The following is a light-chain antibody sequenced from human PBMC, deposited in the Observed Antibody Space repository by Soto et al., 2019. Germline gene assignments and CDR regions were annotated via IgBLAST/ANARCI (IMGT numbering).Light chain of an antibody. CDR3: QLYNRNTWS. Sequence: DIQMTQSPSTLSASVGGRFTITCRASQGVGTWVAWYQQKPGKAPKLLIYGASNLGSGVPSRFSGSGSGTEFTLTITTLQPDDFATYFCQLYNRNTWSFGPGTKVDI. J-gene: IGKJ1*01. V-gene: IGKV1-5*01. CDR2: GAS. CDR1: QGVGTW.